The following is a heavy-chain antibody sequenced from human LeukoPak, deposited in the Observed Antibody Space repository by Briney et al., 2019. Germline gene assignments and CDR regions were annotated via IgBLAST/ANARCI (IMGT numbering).Heavy chain of an antibody. CDR2: INHSGST. CDR3: VRGITWIQLGY. J-gene: IGHJ4*02. V-gene: IGHV4-34*01. D-gene: IGHD5-18*01. Sequence: SETLSLTCAVYGGSFSGYYWSWIRQPPGKGLEWIGEINHSGSTNYNPSLKSRVTISVDTSKNQFSLKLSSVTAADTAVYYCVRGITWIQLGYWGQGTLVTVSS. CDR1: GGSFSGYY.